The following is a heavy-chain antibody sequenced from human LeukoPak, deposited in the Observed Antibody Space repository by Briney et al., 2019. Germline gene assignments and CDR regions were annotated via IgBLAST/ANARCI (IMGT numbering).Heavy chain of an antibody. V-gene: IGHV3-23*01. CDR1: GFTFSSYA. CDR2: ISGSGGST. J-gene: IGHJ3*02. CDR3: AKVRFLEWLATPVSAFDI. Sequence: GGSLRLSCAASGFTFSSYAMSWVRQAPGKGLEWVSAISGSGGSTYYADSVKGRFTISRDNSKNTLYLQMNSLRAEDTAVYYCAKVRFLEWLATPVSAFDIWAKGQWSPSLQ. D-gene: IGHD3-3*01.